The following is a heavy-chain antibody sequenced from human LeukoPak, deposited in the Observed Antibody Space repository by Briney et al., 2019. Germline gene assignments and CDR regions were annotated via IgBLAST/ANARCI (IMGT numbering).Heavy chain of an antibody. J-gene: IGHJ4*02. Sequence: PSETLSLTCAVYGGSFSGYYWSWIRQPPGKGLEWIGEINHSGSTNYNPSLKSRVTISVDTSKNQFSLKLSSVTAADTAVYYCARLKVDYYGSGNKDYWGQGTLVTVSS. CDR2: INHSGST. CDR1: GGSFSGYY. D-gene: IGHD3-10*01. V-gene: IGHV4-34*01. CDR3: ARLKVDYYGSGNKDY.